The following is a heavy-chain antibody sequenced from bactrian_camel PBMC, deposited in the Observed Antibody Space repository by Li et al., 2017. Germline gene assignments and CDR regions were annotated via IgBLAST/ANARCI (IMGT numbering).Heavy chain of an antibody. D-gene: IGHD6*01. CDR2: ISPGGRHT. V-gene: IGHV3S66*01. J-gene: IGHJ7*01. CDR1: GATYDAYS. Sequence: VQLVESGGGSVQVGETLVLTCVPNGATYDAYSKGYTLGWLRQAPGLERGKEREGVASISPGGRHTYYHDSVKGRFTISHDIVKNTVYLQMNDLKPEDSGTYYCAAKVVEGSCSTVTAIDLWGRGTQVTVS.